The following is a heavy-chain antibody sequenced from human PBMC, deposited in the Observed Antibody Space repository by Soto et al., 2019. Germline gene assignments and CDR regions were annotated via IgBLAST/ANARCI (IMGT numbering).Heavy chain of an antibody. Sequence: PGGSLRLSCTASGFTFSDYYMSWIRRAPGQGLEWVSYMSSSGDTLYYADSLQGRFTISRDNTKNALYLQMTSLRAEDAAVYYCARDWGGKQWLPRRDYWGHGTLVTVSS. V-gene: IGHV3-11*01. CDR1: GFTFSDYY. CDR2: MSSSGDTL. D-gene: IGHD6-19*01. J-gene: IGHJ4*01. CDR3: ARDWGGKQWLPRRDY.